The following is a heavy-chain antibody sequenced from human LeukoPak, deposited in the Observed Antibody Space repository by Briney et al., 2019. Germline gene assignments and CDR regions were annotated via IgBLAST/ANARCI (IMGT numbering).Heavy chain of an antibody. CDR3: ARDLVDYSGSGSYFDY. Sequence: ASVKVSCKASGYTFTSYYMHWVRQAPGQGLEWMGWINTNTGNPTYAQGFTGRFVFSLDTSVSTAYLQIGSLKAEDTAVYYCARDLVDYSGSGSYFDYWGQGTLVTVSS. D-gene: IGHD3-10*01. CDR2: INTNTGNP. CDR1: GYTFTSYY. V-gene: IGHV7-4-1*01. J-gene: IGHJ4*02.